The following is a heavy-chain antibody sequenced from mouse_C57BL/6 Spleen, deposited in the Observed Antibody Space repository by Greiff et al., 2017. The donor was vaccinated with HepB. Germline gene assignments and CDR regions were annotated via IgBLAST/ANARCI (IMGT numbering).Heavy chain of an antibody. CDR2: IYPGDGDT. CDR3: AREGLDYAMDY. V-gene: IGHV1-80*01. D-gene: IGHD2-2*01. J-gene: IGHJ4*01. Sequence: LQESGAELVKPGASVKISCKASGYAFSSYWMNWVKQRPGKGLEWIGQIYPGDGDTNYNGKFKGKATLTADKSSSTAYMQLSSLTSEDSAVYFCAREGLDYAMDYWGQGTSVTVSS. CDR1: GYAFSSYW.